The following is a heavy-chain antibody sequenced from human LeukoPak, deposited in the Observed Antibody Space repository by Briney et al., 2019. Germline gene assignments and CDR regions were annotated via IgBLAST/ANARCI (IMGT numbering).Heavy chain of an antibody. D-gene: IGHD2-2*02. Sequence: SETLSLTCTVSGGSISSYYWSWIRQPAGKGLEWIGRIYTSGCTNYNPSLKSRVTMSVDTSKNQFSLKLSSVTAADTAVYYCARDGVYCSSTSCYNYFDYWGQGTLVTVSS. J-gene: IGHJ4*02. CDR1: GGSISSYY. CDR3: ARDGVYCSSTSCYNYFDY. CDR2: IYTSGCT. V-gene: IGHV4-4*07.